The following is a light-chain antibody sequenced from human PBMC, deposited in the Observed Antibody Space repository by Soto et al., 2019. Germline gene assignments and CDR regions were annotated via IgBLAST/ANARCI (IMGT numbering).Light chain of an antibody. CDR2: DAS. J-gene: IGKJ2*01. CDR1: QSVSSY. Sequence: EIVLTQSPATLSLSPGERATLSCRASQSVSSYLAWYQQKPGQAPRLLIYDASNRATGIPARFSGSGSGTDFTLTISSLEPEAFAVYYSQQRSNWPPYTFGQGTQLEIK. V-gene: IGKV3-11*01. CDR3: QQRSNWPPYT.